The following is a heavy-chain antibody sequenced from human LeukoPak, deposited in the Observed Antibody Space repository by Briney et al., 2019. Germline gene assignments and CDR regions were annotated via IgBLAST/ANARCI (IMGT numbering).Heavy chain of an antibody. CDR2: IYTSGST. J-gene: IGHJ4*02. Sequence: SETLSLTCTVSGGSISSGSYYWSWIRQPAGKGLEWIGRIYTSGSTNYNPSLKSRVTISVDTSKNQCSLKLSSVTAADTAVYYCARGSYSGSYYPFDYWGQGTLVTVSS. CDR3: ARGSYSGSYYPFDY. D-gene: IGHD1-26*01. V-gene: IGHV4-61*02. CDR1: GGSISSGSYY.